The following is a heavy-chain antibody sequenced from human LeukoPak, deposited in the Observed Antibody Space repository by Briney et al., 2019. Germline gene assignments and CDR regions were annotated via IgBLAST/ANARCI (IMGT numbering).Heavy chain of an antibody. CDR1: GFTFSSYS. V-gene: IGHV3-21*01. D-gene: IGHD2-15*01. Sequence: PGGSLRLSCAASGFTFSSYSMNWVRQAPGKGLEWVSSISSSGSYIYYADSVKGRFTISRDNAKNSLYLQMNSLRAEDTAVYYCARDITTMVVAVSRLFGDAFDIWGQGTMVTVSS. CDR2: ISSSGSYI. J-gene: IGHJ3*02. CDR3: ARDITTMVVAVSRLFGDAFDI.